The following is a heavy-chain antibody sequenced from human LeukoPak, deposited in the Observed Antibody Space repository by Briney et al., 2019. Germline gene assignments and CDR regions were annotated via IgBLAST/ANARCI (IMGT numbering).Heavy chain of an antibody. CDR3: ASGKFGLRGWVGP. J-gene: IGHJ5*01. Sequence: GASVKVSCKASGGSFNRYAVSWVRQAPGKGLEWMGGIIPIFGTANYAQKFQGRVTITTDESTNTAYMELTSLTSDDTAVYYCASGKFGLRGWVGPLGQGT. V-gene: IGHV1-69*05. CDR1: GGSFNRYA. CDR2: IIPIFGTA. D-gene: IGHD1-26*01.